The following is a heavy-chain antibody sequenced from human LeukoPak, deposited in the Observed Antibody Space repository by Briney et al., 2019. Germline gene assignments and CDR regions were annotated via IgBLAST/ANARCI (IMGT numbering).Heavy chain of an antibody. Sequence: SVKVSCKASGGTFSSYAISWVRQAPGQGLEWMGGIIPIFGTANYAQKFQGRVTITRDTSASTTYMELRSLRSEDMAVYYCARGPRVNWFDPWGQGTLVTVSS. J-gene: IGHJ5*02. CDR2: IIPIFGTA. V-gene: IGHV1-69*05. CDR3: ARGPRVNWFDP. CDR1: GGTFSSYA.